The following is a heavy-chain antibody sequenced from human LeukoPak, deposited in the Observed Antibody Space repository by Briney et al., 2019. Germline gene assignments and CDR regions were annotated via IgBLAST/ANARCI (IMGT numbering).Heavy chain of an antibody. D-gene: IGHD4-11*01. CDR1: GGSISSGSYY. CDR2: IYTSGST. Sequence: SETLSLTCTVSGGSISSGSYYWSWIRQPAGKGLEWIGRIYTSGSTNYNPSLKSRVTISVDTSKSQFSLKLSSVTAADTAVYYCARGNPPPTVTIDYWGQGTLVTVSS. CDR3: ARGNPPPTVTIDY. J-gene: IGHJ4*02. V-gene: IGHV4-61*02.